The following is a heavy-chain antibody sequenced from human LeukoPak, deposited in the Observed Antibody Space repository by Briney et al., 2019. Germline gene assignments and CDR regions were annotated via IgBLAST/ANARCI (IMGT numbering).Heavy chain of an antibody. CDR1: GFTVSSNY. D-gene: IGHD3-10*01. CDR3: ARDGEGVPGAPYGMVV. Sequence: GGSLRLSCAASGFTVSSNYMSWVRQAPGKGLEWVSVIYSGGSTYYADSVKGRFTISRDNSKNTLYLQMNSLRAEDTAVYYCARDGEGVPGAPYGMVVWGQGTTVTVSS. V-gene: IGHV3-53*01. CDR2: IYSGGST. J-gene: IGHJ6*02.